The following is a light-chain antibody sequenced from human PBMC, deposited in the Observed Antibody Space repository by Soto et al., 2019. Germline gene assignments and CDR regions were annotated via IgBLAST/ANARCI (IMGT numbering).Light chain of an antibody. V-gene: IGKV3-15*01. J-gene: IGKJ1*01. CDR3: QQYNNWPPTWT. CDR2: AVS. CDR1: QSLLHRNGYNY. Sequence: DIVMTQSPLSLSVTPGEPASISCRSSQSLLHRNGYNYLAWYQQKPGQAPRLLIYAVSTRATGIPARFSGSGSGTEFTLTINSLQSEDFAVYYCQQYNNWPPTWTFGQGTKVDIK.